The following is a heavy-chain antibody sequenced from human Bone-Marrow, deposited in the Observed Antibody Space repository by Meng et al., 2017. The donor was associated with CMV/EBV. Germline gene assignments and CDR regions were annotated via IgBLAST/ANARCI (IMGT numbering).Heavy chain of an antibody. CDR2: ISSSSSYI. D-gene: IGHD3-3*01. V-gene: IGHV3-21*01. CDR3: ARTLPTYYDFWSGYYTFDY. J-gene: IGHJ4*02. Sequence: GESLKISCAASGFTFSSYSMSWVRQAPGKGLEWVSSISSSSSYIYYADSVKGRFTISRDNAKNSLYLQMNSLRAEDTAVYYCARTLPTYYDFWSGYYTFDYWGQGTLVTVSS. CDR1: GFTFSSYS.